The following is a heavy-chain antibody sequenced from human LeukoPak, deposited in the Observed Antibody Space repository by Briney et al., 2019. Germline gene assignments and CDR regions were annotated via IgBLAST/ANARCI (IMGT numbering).Heavy chain of an antibody. CDR3: AKDFSNLYFGMDV. CDR2: ISGGGAST. Sequence: VGSLRLSCAASGFTFSIYAMSWVRQAPGKGLEWVSTISGGGASTYYADSVKGRFTISRDNSKNTLYLQMIILRAEDTAVYYCAKDFSNLYFGMDVWGQGTTVTVSS. V-gene: IGHV3-23*01. J-gene: IGHJ6*02. CDR1: GFTFSIYA.